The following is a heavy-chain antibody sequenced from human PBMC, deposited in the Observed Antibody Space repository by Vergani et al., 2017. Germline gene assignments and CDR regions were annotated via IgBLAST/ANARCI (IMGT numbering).Heavy chain of an antibody. J-gene: IGHJ4*03. Sequence: QVLVVHSGSEFKKPGASVKVSCKTSGYTFNTYAICWVRQAPGQGLEWMGWSNTNNGDPTYDQDVTGRFIFSLDTAASTAYLEINNLKPDDTVFYYCAREGGPHSIWGQGTLVTVSS. D-gene: IGHD2-21*01. CDR1: GYTFNTYA. CDR3: AREGGPHSI. CDR2: SNTNNGDP. V-gene: IGHV7-4-1*02.